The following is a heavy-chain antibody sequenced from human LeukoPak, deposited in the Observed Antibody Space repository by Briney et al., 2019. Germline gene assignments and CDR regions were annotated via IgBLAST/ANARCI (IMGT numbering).Heavy chain of an antibody. D-gene: IGHD6-13*01. CDR2: RNHNSGGT. V-gene: IGHV1-8*01. CDR1: RYTFTNYD. Sequence: ASVKVACKASRYTFTNYDINWARQATGKGLERMGWRNHNSGGTGFAQKFQGRLTMTADTSISTAYMELSSLTSDDTAVYYCARGPVSTHGMDVWGQGTTVTVSS. J-gene: IGHJ6*02. CDR3: ARGPVSTHGMDV.